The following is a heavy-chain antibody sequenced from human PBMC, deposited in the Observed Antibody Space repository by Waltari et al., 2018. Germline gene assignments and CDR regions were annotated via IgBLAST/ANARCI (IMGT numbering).Heavy chain of an antibody. D-gene: IGHD1-26*01. V-gene: IGHV3-30-3*01. CDR2: ISYDGSNK. J-gene: IGHJ4*02. CDR1: GFTFSSYA. Sequence: VQLLESGGGLVQPGGSLRLSCAASGFTFSSYAMSWVRQAPGKGLEWVAVISYDGSNKYYADSVKGRFTISRDNSKNTLYLQMNSLRAEDTAVYYCARDREHSFDYWGQGTLVTVSS. CDR3: ARDREHSFDY.